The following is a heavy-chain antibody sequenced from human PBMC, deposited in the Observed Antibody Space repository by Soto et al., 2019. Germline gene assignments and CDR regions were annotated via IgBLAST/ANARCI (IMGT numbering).Heavy chain of an antibody. D-gene: IGHD5-18*01. CDR3: AHTYSSAPDDGFDV. J-gene: IGHJ3*01. CDR1: GFSLSTRGVG. V-gene: IGHV2-5*02. CDR2: IYWDDDK. Sequence: QITLKESGHTLVKPTQMLTLTCTFSGFSLSTRGVGVGWIRQPPGEALEWLALIYWDDDKRYSPSLRSRLTITKDTSKNQVVLTMTNMEPVDTGTYYWAHTYSSAPDDGFDVWGQGTRVAVSS.